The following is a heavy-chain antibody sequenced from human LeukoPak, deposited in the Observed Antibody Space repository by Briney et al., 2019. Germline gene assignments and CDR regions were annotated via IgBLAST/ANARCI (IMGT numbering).Heavy chain of an antibody. CDR2: INHSGYT. Sequence: SETLSLTCAVSGVSFNDYYWSWVHQTPGKGLGWIGEINHSGYTNDSPSLKSRVTISIDTSRKQFSLNLRSVTVADTGIYYCTRMTTGHDYWGQGTLVTVSS. CDR1: GVSFNDYY. CDR3: TRMTTGHDY. V-gene: IGHV4-34*01. D-gene: IGHD4-17*01. J-gene: IGHJ4*02.